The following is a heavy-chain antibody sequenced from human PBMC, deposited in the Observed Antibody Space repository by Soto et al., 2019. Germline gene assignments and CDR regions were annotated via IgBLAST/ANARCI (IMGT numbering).Heavy chain of an antibody. D-gene: IGHD6-13*01. CDR2: IYYSGST. Sequence: SETLSLTCTVSGGSISSSSYYWGWIRQPPGKGLEWIGSIYYSGSTYYNPSLKSRVTISVDTSKNQFSLKLSSVTAADTAVYYCATLHIAAAGREQWGQGTLVTVSS. V-gene: IGHV4-39*01. CDR3: ATLHIAAAGREQ. J-gene: IGHJ1*01. CDR1: GGSISSSSYY.